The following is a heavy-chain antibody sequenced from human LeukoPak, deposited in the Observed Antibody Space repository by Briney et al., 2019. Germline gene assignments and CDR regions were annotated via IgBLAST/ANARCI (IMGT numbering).Heavy chain of an antibody. V-gene: IGHV3-7*03. Sequence: GGSLRLSCAASGFTFSSYWMSWVRQAPGKGLEWVANINKDGGEKYYVDSVKGRFTISRDNAKNSPYLQMNSLRADDTAVYYCVKDSPPRYSGSPPACWGQGTLVTVSS. D-gene: IGHD1-26*01. CDR3: VKDSPPRYSGSPPAC. CDR1: GFTFSSYW. J-gene: IGHJ1*01. CDR2: INKDGGEK.